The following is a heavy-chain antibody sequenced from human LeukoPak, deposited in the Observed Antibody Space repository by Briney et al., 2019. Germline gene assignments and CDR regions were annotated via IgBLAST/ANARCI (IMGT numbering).Heavy chain of an antibody. CDR3: ARVDSHRAARRAFDI. CDR2: INPNSGGT. CDR1: GYTFTGYY. D-gene: IGHD6-6*01. J-gene: IGHJ3*02. Sequence: GASVKVSCKASGYTFTGYYMHWVRQAPGQGLEWMGWINPNSGGTNYAQKFQGRVTMTRDTSISTAYMELSRLRSDDTAVYYCARVDSHRAARRAFDIWGQGTMVTVSS. V-gene: IGHV1-2*02.